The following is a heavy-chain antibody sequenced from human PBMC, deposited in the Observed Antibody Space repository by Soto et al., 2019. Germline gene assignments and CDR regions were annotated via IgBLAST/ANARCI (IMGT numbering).Heavy chain of an antibody. CDR1: GVTFSDYG. D-gene: IGHD2-21*01. J-gene: IGHJ3*01. Sequence: QEQLVQSGAEVKKPGSSVQVSCKASGVTFSDYGISWVRQAPGQGLEWMGGIIPISGRVYYAEKFQGRVTINADRSTNTAYVEITSLRSEDTAVYYCARGPTFDSFSLWGPGTLVTVSS. CDR3: ARGPTFDSFSL. CDR2: IIPISGRV. V-gene: IGHV1-69*06.